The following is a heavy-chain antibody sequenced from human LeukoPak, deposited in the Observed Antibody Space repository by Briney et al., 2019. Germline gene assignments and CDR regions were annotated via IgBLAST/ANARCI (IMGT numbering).Heavy chain of an antibody. J-gene: IGHJ4*02. CDR1: GFTFSSYS. V-gene: IGHV3-23*01. CDR3: AKGRCSGPGCDSFDY. Sequence: GGSLRLSCVASGFTFSSYSMSWVRQAPGKGLECVSIISDDSSFTYYLDSVKGRSTIFRDNSKNTLYLHMNSLKAEDTAVYYCAKGRCSGPGCDSFDYWGQGTLVTVSS. D-gene: IGHD5-12*01. CDR2: ISDDSSFT.